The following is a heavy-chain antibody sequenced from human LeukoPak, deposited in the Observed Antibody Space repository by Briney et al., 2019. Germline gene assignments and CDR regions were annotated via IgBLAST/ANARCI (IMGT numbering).Heavy chain of an antibody. J-gene: IGHJ4*02. CDR1: GGSISSYY. Sequence: PSETLSLTCTVSGGSISSYYWSWIWQPPAKGMEWIGYIYYSGSTNYNPSPKSRVTISVDTSKNQFSLKLSSVTAADTAVYYCASSNSSSWYTQLGYWGQGTLVTVSS. V-gene: IGHV4-59*01. CDR3: ASSNSSSWYTQLGY. D-gene: IGHD6-13*01. CDR2: IYYSGST.